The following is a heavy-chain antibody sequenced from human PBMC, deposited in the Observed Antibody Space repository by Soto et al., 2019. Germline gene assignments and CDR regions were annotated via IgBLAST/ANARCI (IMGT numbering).Heavy chain of an antibody. Sequence: SEALSLTYDNFGWPFSDYYWTWLRQPTGTGLEWIGEINHSGSTNYNPSLKSRVTISVDTSKNQFSLKLTSVTAADTAVYYCARDKITGLFDYWGQGTLVTVSS. V-gene: IGHV4-34*01. J-gene: IGHJ4*02. CDR1: GWPFSDYY. CDR3: ARDKITGLFDY. CDR2: INHSGST. D-gene: IGHD2-8*02.